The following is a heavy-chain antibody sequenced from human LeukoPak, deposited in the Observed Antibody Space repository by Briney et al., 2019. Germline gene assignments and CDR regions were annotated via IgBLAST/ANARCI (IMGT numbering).Heavy chain of an antibody. CDR2: ISAYNGNT. J-gene: IGHJ3*02. Sequence: ASVKVSCKASGYTFTSYGISWVRQAPGQGLEWMGWISAYNGNTNYAQKLQGRVTMTTDTSTSTAYMELRSLRSDDTAVYYCARDGLYCTNGVCSSDIWGQGTLVTVSS. D-gene: IGHD2-8*01. CDR1: GYTFTSYG. CDR3: ARDGLYCTNGVCSSDI. V-gene: IGHV1-18*01.